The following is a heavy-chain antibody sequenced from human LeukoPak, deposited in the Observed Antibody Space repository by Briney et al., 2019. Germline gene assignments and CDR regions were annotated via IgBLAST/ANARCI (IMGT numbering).Heavy chain of an antibody. CDR2: IGPDGSGI. CDR1: GFSLSDYW. J-gene: IGHJ4*02. Sequence: PGGSLRLSCVVSGFSLSDYWMHWVRQVPGKGLVWVSRIGPDGSGITYGDSVKGRFTISRDSAKNTLYLQMNSLRAEDTAVYYCARDYTSSEHYWGQGTLVTVSS. V-gene: IGHV3-74*01. D-gene: IGHD6-6*01. CDR3: ARDYTSSEHY.